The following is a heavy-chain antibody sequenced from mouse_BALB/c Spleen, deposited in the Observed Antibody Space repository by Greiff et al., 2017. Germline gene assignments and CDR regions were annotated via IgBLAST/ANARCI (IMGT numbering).Heavy chain of an antibody. Sequence: QVQLQQSAAELARPGASVKMSCKASGYTFTSYTMHWVKQRPGQGLEWIGYINPSSGYTEYNQKFKDKTTLTADKSSSTAYMQLSSLTSEDSAVYYCAKGDYYGSFAYWGQGTLVTVSA. CDR3: AKGDYYGSFAY. D-gene: IGHD1-1*01. V-gene: IGHV1-4*02. J-gene: IGHJ3*01. CDR2: INPSSGYT. CDR1: GYTFTSYT.